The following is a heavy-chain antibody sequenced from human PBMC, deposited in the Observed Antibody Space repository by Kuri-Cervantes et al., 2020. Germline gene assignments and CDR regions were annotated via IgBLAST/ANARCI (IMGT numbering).Heavy chain of an antibody. CDR2: MNPNSGNT. CDR1: GYTFTYRY. V-gene: IGHV1-8*02. Sequence: ASVKVSCKASGYTFTYRYLHWVRQATGQGLEWMGWMNPNSGNTGYAQKFQGRVTMTRNTSISTAYMELSSLRSEDTAVYYCARVQKYYYDSSGYYPYYYMDVWGKGTTVTVSS. D-gene: IGHD3-22*01. CDR3: ARVQKYYYDSSGYYPYYYMDV. J-gene: IGHJ6*03.